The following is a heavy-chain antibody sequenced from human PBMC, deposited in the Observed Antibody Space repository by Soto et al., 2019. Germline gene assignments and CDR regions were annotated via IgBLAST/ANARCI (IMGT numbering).Heavy chain of an antibody. J-gene: IGHJ5*02. CDR2: INTNTGNP. D-gene: IGHD3-3*01. V-gene: IGHV7-4-1*01. Sequence: ASVKVSCKASGYTFTSYAMNWVRQAPGQGLEWMGWINTNTGNPTYAQGFTGRFVFPLDTSVSTAYLQICSLKAEDTAVYYCARDLWSNYDFWSGYLNWFDPWGQGTLVTVSS. CDR1: GYTFTSYA. CDR3: ARDLWSNYDFWSGYLNWFDP.